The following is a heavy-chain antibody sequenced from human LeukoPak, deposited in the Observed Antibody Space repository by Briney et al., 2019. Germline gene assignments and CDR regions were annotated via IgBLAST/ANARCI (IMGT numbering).Heavy chain of an antibody. V-gene: IGHV3-33*08. J-gene: IGHJ4*02. CDR1: GFTFSSSA. CDR3: ARDRLTGAYYFDY. CDR2: IWYDGSNK. Sequence: PGGSLRLSCAASGFTFSSSAMHWVRQAPGKGLEWVAVIWYDGSNKYYADSVKGRFTISRDNSKNTLYLQMNSLRAEDTAVYYCARDRLTGAYYFDYWGQGTLVTVSS. D-gene: IGHD1-20*01.